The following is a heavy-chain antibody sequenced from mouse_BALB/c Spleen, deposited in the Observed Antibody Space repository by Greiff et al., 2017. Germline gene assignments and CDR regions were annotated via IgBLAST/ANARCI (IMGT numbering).Heavy chain of an antibody. CDR1: GFTFSSYT. CDR3: ARHNGYYSFDY. J-gene: IGHJ2*01. CDR2: ISNGGGST. V-gene: IGHV5-12-2*01. D-gene: IGHD2-3*01. Sequence: EVMLVESGGGLVQPGGSLKLSCAASGFTFSSYTMSWVRQTPEKRLEWVAYISNGGGSTYYPDTVKGRFTISRDNAKNTLYLQMSSLKSEDTAMYYCARHNGYYSFDYWGQGTTLTVSS.